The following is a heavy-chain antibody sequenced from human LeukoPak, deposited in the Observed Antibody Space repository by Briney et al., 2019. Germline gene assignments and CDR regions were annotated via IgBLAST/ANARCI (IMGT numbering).Heavy chain of an antibody. V-gene: IGHV1-18*01. CDR2: ISAYNGNT. D-gene: IGHD6-19*01. Sequence: GASVKVSCKASGYTFTSYGISWVRQAPGQGLEWMGWISAYNGNTNYAQKLQGRVTMTTDTSTSTAYMELRSLRSDDTAVYYCASSSSGWSGYYFDYWGQGTLVTVSS. CDR1: GYTFTSYG. J-gene: IGHJ4*02. CDR3: ASSSSGWSGYYFDY.